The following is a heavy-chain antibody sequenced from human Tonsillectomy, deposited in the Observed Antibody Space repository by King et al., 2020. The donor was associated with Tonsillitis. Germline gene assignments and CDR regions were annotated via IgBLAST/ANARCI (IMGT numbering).Heavy chain of an antibody. J-gene: IGHJ5*02. CDR2: IDWDDDK. D-gene: IGHD3-9*01. Sequence: TLKESGPALVKPTQTLTLTCTFSGFSLSTSGMCLSWIRQPPGKALEWLARIDWDDDKYYSTSLKTRLTISKDTSKNQVVLTMTNLDPVDTATYYCARSLKLRYFDWGWFDPWGQGTLVTVSS. CDR1: GFSLSTSGMC. V-gene: IGHV2-70*11. CDR3: ARSLKLRYFDWGWFDP.